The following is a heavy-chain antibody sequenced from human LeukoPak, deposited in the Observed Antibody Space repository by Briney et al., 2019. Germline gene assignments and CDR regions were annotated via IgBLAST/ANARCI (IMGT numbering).Heavy chain of an antibody. CDR1: GFTFSSYA. V-gene: IGHV3-30*04. Sequence: GGSLRLSCAASGFTFSSYAMHWVRQAPGKGLEWVALISYDGSNQYYADSVKGRFTISRDNSKNTLYLQMNSLRAEDTAVYYCAKIAAAGPNYWGQGTLVTVSS. CDR2: ISYDGSNQ. D-gene: IGHD6-13*01. J-gene: IGHJ4*02. CDR3: AKIAAAGPNY.